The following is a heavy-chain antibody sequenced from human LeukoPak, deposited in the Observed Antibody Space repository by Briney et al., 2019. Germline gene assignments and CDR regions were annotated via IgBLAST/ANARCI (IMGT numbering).Heavy chain of an antibody. CDR2: IFSNDEK. CDR3: ARIPDYDSSGFSNYWYFDR. D-gene: IGHD3-22*01. J-gene: IGHJ2*01. V-gene: IGHV2-26*01. CDR1: GFSLSNPKVG. Sequence: ESGPTLVNPTETLTLTCTVSGFSLSNPKVGVSWIRQPPREARESLAHIFSNDEKSYRTSLKSRLTISKDTSKSQVFLTMTTMDPVDTATYYCARIPDYDSSGFSNYWYFDRWGRGTLVTVSS.